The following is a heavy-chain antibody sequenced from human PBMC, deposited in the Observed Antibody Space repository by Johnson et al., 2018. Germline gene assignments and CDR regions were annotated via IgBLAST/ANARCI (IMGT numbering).Heavy chain of an antibody. CDR2: IKQDGSEK. CDR3: TRETPRRDWDYGGDFDN. V-gene: IGHV3-7*01. Sequence: VQLVESGGGVVQPGGSLRLSCAASGFTFSSNWMSWVRQAPGKGLEWVANIKQDGSEKNYVDSVKGRFTISRDNAKNSLYLQMNSLRGEDTGVYYCTRETPRRDWDYGGDFDNWGQGTLVTVSS. D-gene: IGHD1-7*01. J-gene: IGHJ4*02. CDR1: GFTFSSNW.